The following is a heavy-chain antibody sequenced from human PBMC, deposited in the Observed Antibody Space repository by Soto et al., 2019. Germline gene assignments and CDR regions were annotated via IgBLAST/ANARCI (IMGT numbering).Heavy chain of an antibody. J-gene: IGHJ4*02. Sequence: PGESLKISCRGSGYSFTSYWIGWVRQMSGKGLEWMGIIYPGDSDTRYSTSFQGQVTISADKSISTAYLQWSSLKASDTAMYYFASLSGCSNGVCYKFDYWGQGTLVTVSS. CDR2: IYPGDSDT. CDR3: ASLSGCSNGVCYKFDY. V-gene: IGHV5-51*01. D-gene: IGHD2-8*01. CDR1: GYSFTSYW.